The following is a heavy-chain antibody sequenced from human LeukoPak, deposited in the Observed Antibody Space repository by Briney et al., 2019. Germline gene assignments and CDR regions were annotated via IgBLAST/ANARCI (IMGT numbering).Heavy chain of an antibody. J-gene: IGHJ4*02. CDR3: ARYTSLDY. CDR1: GFTFSSYA. V-gene: IGHV3-30-3*01. Sequence: GVSLRLSCAASGFTFSSYAMHWVRQAPGKGLEWVAVISYDGSNKFYADSVKGRFTISRDNSKNTLYLQMNSLRAEDTAVYYCARYTSLDYWGQGTLVTVSS. CDR2: ISYDGSNK.